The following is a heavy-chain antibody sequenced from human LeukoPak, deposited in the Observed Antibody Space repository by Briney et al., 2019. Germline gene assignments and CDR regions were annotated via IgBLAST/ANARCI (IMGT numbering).Heavy chain of an antibody. J-gene: IGHJ3*02. Sequence: SETLSLTCTVSGGSTSNYYGSWIRQPPGKGLEWIGYIYHSGSTSYNPSLKSRVTISVDTSKNQFSLKLNSVTAADTAVYYCARGTTDYDILTGYSHGAFDIWGQGTMVTVSS. V-gene: IGHV4-59*01. D-gene: IGHD3-9*01. CDR2: IYHSGST. CDR1: GGSTSNYY. CDR3: ARGTTDYDILTGYSHGAFDI.